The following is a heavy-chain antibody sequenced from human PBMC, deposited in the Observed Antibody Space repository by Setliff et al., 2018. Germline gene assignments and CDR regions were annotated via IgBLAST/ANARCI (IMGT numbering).Heavy chain of an antibody. CDR1: GGSIGSYY. CDR3: ARVRIVPYCMDV. J-gene: IGHJ6*03. D-gene: IGHD2-15*01. Sequence: SETLSLTCTVSGGSIGSYYWTWIRQPAGRGLEWIGRIYTTGSTNSNPSLNSRVTTSLDKSKNQFSLKLSSVTAADSAVYFCARVRIVPYCMDVWGKGTTVTVSS. CDR2: IYTTGST. V-gene: IGHV4-4*07.